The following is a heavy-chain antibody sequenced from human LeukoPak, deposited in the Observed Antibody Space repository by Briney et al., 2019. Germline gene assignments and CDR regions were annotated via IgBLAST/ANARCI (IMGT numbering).Heavy chain of an antibody. CDR3: ARGTYGEYGGPAY. CDR2: ISSSGSTI. CDR1: GFTFSTFE. J-gene: IGHJ4*02. Sequence: GGSLRLSCAASGFTFSTFEINWVRQAPGKGLEWVSYISSSGSTIYYADSVKGRFTISRDNAENSLFLQMNSLRDEDTAVYYCARGTYGEYGGPAYWGQGTLVTVSS. D-gene: IGHD4-17*01. V-gene: IGHV3-48*03.